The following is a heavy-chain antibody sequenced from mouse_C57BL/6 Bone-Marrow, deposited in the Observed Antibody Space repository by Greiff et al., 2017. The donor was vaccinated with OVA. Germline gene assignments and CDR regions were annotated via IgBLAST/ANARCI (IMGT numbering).Heavy chain of an antibody. J-gene: IGHJ1*03. CDR1: GYSFTGYF. Sequence: VQLQQSGPELVKPGDSVKISCKASGYSFTGYFMNWVMQSPGKSLEWIGRINPYNGDTFYNQKFKGKATLTVDKSSSTAHMELRSLTSEDSAVYYCARRGPFYWYFDVWGTGTTVTVSS. CDR2: INPYNGDT. CDR3: ARRGPFYWYFDV. V-gene: IGHV1-20*01.